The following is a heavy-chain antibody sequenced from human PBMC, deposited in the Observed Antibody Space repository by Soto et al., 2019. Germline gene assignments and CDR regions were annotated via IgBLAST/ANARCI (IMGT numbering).Heavy chain of an antibody. V-gene: IGHV4-59*02. CDR1: GGSVSGFY. J-gene: IGHJ6*02. D-gene: IGHD3-16*02. CDR3: TRHAVIPKFQYGLDV. Sequence: PSETLSLTCTVSGGSVSGFYWSWIRQPPGKGLEWLGYIHYGGTTMYNPSVKSRVTISVDTPRNQFSLKLNSLTAADTAVYYCTRHAVIPKFQYGLDVWGQGTTVTVSS. CDR2: IHYGGTT.